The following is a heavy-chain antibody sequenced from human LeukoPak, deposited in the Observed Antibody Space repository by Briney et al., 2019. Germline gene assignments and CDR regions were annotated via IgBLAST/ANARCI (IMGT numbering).Heavy chain of an antibody. CDR3: ARQMNYYYGIDV. J-gene: IGHJ6*02. CDR1: GGSISSYY. Sequence: SETLSLTCTVSGGSISSYYWGWIRQPPGKGLGWIGSIYYSGNTYYNPSLRSRVTIYVDMSNNQFSLKLSSVTAADTAVYYCARQMNYYYGIDVWGQGTTVTVSS. V-gene: IGHV4-39*01. CDR2: IYYSGNT.